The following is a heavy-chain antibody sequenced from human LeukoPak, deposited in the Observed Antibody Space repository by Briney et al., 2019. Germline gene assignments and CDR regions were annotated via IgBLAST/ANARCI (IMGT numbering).Heavy chain of an antibody. CDR2: IRSDGGDK. Sequence: GGSLRLSCAASGFTFSSYGMNWVRQAPGKGLEWVASIRSDGGDKKYADSVKGQFTISRDNSKSTLNLQMNSLRPEDTAVYYCAKSQVTGWYDFDYWGQGTLVIVSS. J-gene: IGHJ4*02. V-gene: IGHV3-30*02. D-gene: IGHD6-19*01. CDR1: GFTFSSYG. CDR3: AKSQVTGWYDFDY.